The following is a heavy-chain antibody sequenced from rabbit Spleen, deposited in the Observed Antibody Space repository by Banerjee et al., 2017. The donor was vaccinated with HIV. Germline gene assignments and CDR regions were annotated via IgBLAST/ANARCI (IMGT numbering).Heavy chain of an antibody. J-gene: IGHJ4*01. V-gene: IGHV1S45*01. CDR3: ARSSDGDSRFNL. CDR2: IDPIFGIT. Sequence: QEQLVESGGGLVQPEGSLTLTCTAAGFSFSSSYYMCWVRQAPGKGLEWIGYIDPIFGITYYANWVNGRFSISKTSSTTVTLQMTSLTAADTATYFCARSSDGDSRFNLWGQGTLVTVS. CDR1: GFSFSSSYY. D-gene: IGHD7-1*01.